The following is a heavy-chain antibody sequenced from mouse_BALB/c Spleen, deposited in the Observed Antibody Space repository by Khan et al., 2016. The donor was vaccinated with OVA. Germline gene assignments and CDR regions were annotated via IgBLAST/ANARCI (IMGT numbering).Heavy chain of an antibody. CDR2: IWAGGST. J-gene: IGHJ4*01. CDR3: ARGDGYDEDAMDY. Sequence: QVQLQQSGPGLVAPSQSLSITCTVSGFSLTSYGLHWVRHPPGKGLEWLRVIWAGGSTNYNSALMSRLCISTDNSKNQVFLKMNSIQNDDTAMYYCARGDGYDEDAMDYWGQGTSVTVSS. V-gene: IGHV2-9*02. CDR1: GFSLTSYG. D-gene: IGHD2-2*01.